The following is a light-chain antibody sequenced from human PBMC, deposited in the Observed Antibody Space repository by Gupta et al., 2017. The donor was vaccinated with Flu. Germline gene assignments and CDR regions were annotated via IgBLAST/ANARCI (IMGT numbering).Light chain of an antibody. Sequence: QSTLTPPPSFSGSPAPSITISCTGTSIDVGGYNYVSWYQQPPGKAPNLRSDDVNRRPSGVYQRSAGSKSGKTAFLIISRLPADDEAHYYCRSYNIPNTVVFGGGTKLTVL. J-gene: IGLJ3*02. CDR1: SIDVGGYNY. V-gene: IGLV2-14*01. CDR3: RSYNIPNTVV. CDR2: DVN.